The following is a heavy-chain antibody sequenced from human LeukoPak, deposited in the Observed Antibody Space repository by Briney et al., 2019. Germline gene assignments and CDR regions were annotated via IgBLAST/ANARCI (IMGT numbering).Heavy chain of an antibody. CDR2: IYYSGNT. D-gene: IGHD6-13*01. CDR3: ARHPAAGNSYHYGMDV. J-gene: IGHJ6*02. Sequence: SETLSLTCTVSGGSISSSSYYWGWIRQPPGKDLEWIETIYYSGNTYYSPSLKSRVTISVDASQNQFSLKLNSVTAADTAVYYCARHPAAGNSYHYGMDVWGQGTTVTVSS. V-gene: IGHV4-39*01. CDR1: GGSISSSSYY.